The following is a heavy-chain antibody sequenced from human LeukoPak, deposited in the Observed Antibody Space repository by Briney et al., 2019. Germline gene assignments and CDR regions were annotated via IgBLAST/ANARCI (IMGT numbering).Heavy chain of an antibody. CDR2: ISSSGSYI. J-gene: IGHJ3*01. Sequence: PGGSLRLSCAASGFTFSSYSMSWVCQAPGKGLEWVSSISSSGSYIHYAESVKGRFTISRDSAKNSLNLQMDSLRVEDTAVHYCAREGTIVVGDAFDLWGQGTMVTVSS. CDR1: GFTFSSYS. D-gene: IGHD2-15*01. CDR3: AREGTIVVGDAFDL. V-gene: IGHV3-21*01.